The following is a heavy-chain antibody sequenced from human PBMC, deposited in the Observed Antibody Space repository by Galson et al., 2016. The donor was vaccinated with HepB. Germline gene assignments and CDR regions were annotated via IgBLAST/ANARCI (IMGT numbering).Heavy chain of an antibody. CDR1: GFTFSSYT. CDR2: VSGSGVCT. Sequence: SLRLSCAASGFTFSSYTMSWVRQAPGKGLEWVSTVSGSGVCTYYADSVKGRFTISRDNSKKTMELQMSSLRAEDTAVYYCARAYVTKYLDYWGQGTLVSVSS. J-gene: IGHJ4*02. D-gene: IGHD2-21*02. V-gene: IGHV3-23*01. CDR3: ARAYVTKYLDY.